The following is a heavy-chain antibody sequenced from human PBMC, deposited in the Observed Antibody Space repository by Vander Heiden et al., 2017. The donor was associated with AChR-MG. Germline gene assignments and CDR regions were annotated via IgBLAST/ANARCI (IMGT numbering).Heavy chain of an antibody. Sequence: QVHLVQSGAAVKKPGSSVTVSCKASGGTFDSHSFTWVRLAPGQGLEWVGRIIPVHRLENYAQKFQGRVTITADKATGTTYMELRSLTSEDTAVYYCARARMDYGDYFDSWGLGTLVTVS. J-gene: IGHJ4*02. CDR2: IIPVHRLE. CDR1: GGTFDSHS. CDR3: ARARMDYGDYFDS. V-gene: IGHV1-69*02. D-gene: IGHD4-17*01.